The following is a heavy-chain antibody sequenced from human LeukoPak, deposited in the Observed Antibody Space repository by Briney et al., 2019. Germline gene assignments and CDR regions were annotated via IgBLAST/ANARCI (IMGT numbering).Heavy chain of an antibody. CDR2: INHSGST. J-gene: IGHJ4*02. Sequence: SETLSLTCAVYGGSFSGYYWSWIRQPPGKGLEWIGEINHSGSTNYSPSLKSRVTISVDASKNQFSLRLNSVTAADTAVYYCARGRGYNSFDYWSQGTLVTVSS. CDR1: GGSFSGYY. D-gene: IGHD5-24*01. CDR3: ARGRGYNSFDY. V-gene: IGHV4-34*01.